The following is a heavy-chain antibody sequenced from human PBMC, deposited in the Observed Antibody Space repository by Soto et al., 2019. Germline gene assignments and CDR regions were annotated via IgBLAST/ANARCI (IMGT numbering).Heavy chain of an antibody. J-gene: IGHJ4*02. V-gene: IGHV3-30*18. CDR2: ISYDGSNK. CDR1: GFTFSSYG. CDR3: AKDADFWSGPLDY. D-gene: IGHD3-3*01. Sequence: PGGSLRLSCAASGFTFSSYGMHWVRQAPGKGLEWVAVISYDGSNKYYADSVKGRFTISRDNSKNTLYLQMNSLRAEDTAVYYCAKDADFWSGPLDYWGQGTLVTVSS.